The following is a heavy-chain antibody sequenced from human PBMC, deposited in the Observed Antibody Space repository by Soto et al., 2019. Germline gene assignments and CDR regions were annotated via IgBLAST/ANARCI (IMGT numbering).Heavy chain of an antibody. V-gene: IGHV2-5*02. CDR1: GFSLSSTRMA. Sequence: QITLKESGPTLVKPTQTLTLTCTFSGFSLSSTRMAVGWIRQPPGKALEWLALIYWDDDKRYSPFLKSRLTITKDTSKNQLGLTMSNMDPVDTARDYCAHIVVAGLGYYFDYWGQGTLVTVSS. J-gene: IGHJ4*02. D-gene: IGHD6-19*01. CDR3: AHIVVAGLGYYFDY. CDR2: IYWDDDK.